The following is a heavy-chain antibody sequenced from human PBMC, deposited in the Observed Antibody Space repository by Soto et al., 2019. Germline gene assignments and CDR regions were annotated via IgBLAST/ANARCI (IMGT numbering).Heavy chain of an antibody. Sequence: PGGSLRFSCAASGFTFSSYAMHWVRQAPGKGLEWVAVISYDGSNKYYADSVKGRFTISRDNSKNTLYLQMNSLRAEDTAVYYCARRLVVTAPYGMDVWGQGTTVTVSS. V-gene: IGHV3-30-3*01. CDR2: ISYDGSNK. D-gene: IGHD2-21*02. CDR3: ARRLVVTAPYGMDV. J-gene: IGHJ6*02. CDR1: GFTFSSYA.